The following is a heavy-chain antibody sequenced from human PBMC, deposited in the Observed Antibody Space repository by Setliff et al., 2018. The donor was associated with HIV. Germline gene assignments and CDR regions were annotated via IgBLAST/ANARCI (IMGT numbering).Heavy chain of an antibody. J-gene: IGHJ4*02. CDR2: IYSSGST. CDR3: ARSRLHYYDSSGYYPSYFDY. D-gene: IGHD3-22*01. CDR1: GGSITNYY. Sequence: SETLSLTCTVSGGSITNYYWSWIRQPAAKGLEWIGRIYSSGSTNYNPSLESRATMSVDTSKSQFSLKLTSVTAADTAVYYCARSRLHYYDSSGYYPSYFDYWGQGTLVTVSS. V-gene: IGHV4-4*07.